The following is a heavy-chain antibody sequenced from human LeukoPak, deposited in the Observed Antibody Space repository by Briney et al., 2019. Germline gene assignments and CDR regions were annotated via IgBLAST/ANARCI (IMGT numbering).Heavy chain of an antibody. Sequence: PSETLSLTCGVYGGSFSGYYWCWIRQPPGKGLEWIGEINHSGSTNYNPSLKSRVTISVDTSKNQFSLKLSSVTAADTAVYYCAREGTGSDGYYFDYWGQGTLVTVSS. CDR1: GGSFSGYY. D-gene: IGHD1-1*01. CDR3: AREGTGSDGYYFDY. J-gene: IGHJ4*02. V-gene: IGHV4-34*01. CDR2: INHSGST.